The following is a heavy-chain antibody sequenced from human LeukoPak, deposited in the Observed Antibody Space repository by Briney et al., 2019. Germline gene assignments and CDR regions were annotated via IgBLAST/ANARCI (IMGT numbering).Heavy chain of an antibody. CDR3: TTDPGRGIRGY. CDR1: GFTFPNAW. CDR2: IKSKGNGGTI. D-gene: IGHD3-10*01. Sequence: GGSLRLSCAASGFTFPNAWVNWVRQAPGKGLEWVGHIKSKGNGGTIDYAAPVNGRFTISGDDSKNTVYLQMNSLEIEDTAVYFCTTDPGRGIRGYWGQGTLVTVSS. J-gene: IGHJ4*02. V-gene: IGHV3-15*01.